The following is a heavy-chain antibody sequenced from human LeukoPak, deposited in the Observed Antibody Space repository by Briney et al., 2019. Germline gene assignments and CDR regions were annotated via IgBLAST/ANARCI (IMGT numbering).Heavy chain of an antibody. CDR3: AREVGFWSGNV. CDR2: ISAGGDGT. V-gene: IGHV3-23*01. J-gene: IGHJ3*01. CDR1: GFSFSRYP. Sequence: PRGSLRLSCAASGFSFSRYPMGWVRQAPGKGLEWVSGISAGGDGTYHADPVKGRFTISRDNSKITLYLQMNSLRAEDTAVYYCAREVGFWSGNVWGQGTMVTVSS. D-gene: IGHD3-3*01.